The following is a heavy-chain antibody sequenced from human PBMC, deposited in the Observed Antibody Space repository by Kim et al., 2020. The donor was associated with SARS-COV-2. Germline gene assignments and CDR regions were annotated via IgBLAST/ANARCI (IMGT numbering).Heavy chain of an antibody. D-gene: IGHD4-17*01. CDR3: ARDHNLRWSHQFDY. CDR1: GGSISSYY. V-gene: IGHV4-59*01. Sequence: SETLSLTCTVSGGSISSYYWSWIRQPPGKGLEWIGYIYYSGSTNYNPSLKSRVTISVDTSKNQFSLKLSSVTAADTAVYYCARDHNLRWSHQFDYWGQGTLVTVSS. J-gene: IGHJ4*02. CDR2: IYYSGST.